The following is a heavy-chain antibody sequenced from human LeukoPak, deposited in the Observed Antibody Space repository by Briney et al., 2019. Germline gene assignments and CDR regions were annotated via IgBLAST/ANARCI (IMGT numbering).Heavy chain of an antibody. CDR1: GYTFTGYY. CDR2: INPNSGGT. CDR3: ARSRLYYYYYYMDV. Sequence: ASVKISCKASGYTFTGYYMHWVRQAPGQGLEWMGWINPNSGGTNYAQNFQGRVTMTRDTSISTAYMELRSLRSDDTAVYYCARSRLYYYYYYMDVWGKGTTVTVSS. D-gene: IGHD2-2*01. V-gene: IGHV1-2*02. J-gene: IGHJ6*03.